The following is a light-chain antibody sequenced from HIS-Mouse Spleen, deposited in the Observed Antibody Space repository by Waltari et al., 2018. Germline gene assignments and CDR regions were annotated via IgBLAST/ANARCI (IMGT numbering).Light chain of an antibody. Sequence: QSALTQPASVSGSPGQSIPIPCTGTSSDVGSYNLVSWYQQHPGKAPNPMIYEGSKRPSGVSNRFSGSKSGNTASLTISGLQAEDEADYYCCSYAGSSTFEVFGGGTKLTVL. CDR1: SSDVGSYNL. CDR3: CSYAGSSTFEV. CDR2: EGS. J-gene: IGLJ2*01. V-gene: IGLV2-23*03.